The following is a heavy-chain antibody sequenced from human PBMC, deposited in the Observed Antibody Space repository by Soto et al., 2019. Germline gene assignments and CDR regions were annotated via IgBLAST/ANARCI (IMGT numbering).Heavy chain of an antibody. CDR3: ARESEDLTSNFDY. CDR2: ISSTTNYI. Sequence: EAQLVESGGGLVKPGGSLRLSCAASGFTFTRYSMNWVRQAPGKGLEWVSSISSTTNYIYYGDSMKGRLTNSRDNAKNSLYLEMNSLRAEDTAVYYWARESEDLTSNFDYWGQGTLVTVSS. CDR1: GFTFTRYS. V-gene: IGHV3-21*06. J-gene: IGHJ4*02.